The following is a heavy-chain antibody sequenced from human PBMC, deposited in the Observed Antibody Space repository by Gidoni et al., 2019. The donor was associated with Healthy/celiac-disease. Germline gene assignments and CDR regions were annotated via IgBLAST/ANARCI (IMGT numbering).Heavy chain of an antibody. J-gene: IGHJ4*02. V-gene: IGHV3-23*01. Sequence: EVQLLESGGGLVQPGGSLRLSCAASGFPFSSYAMSWVRQAPGKGLEWVSAISGSGGSTYYADSVKGRFTISRDNSKNTLYLQMNSLRAEDTAVYYCAKAYYDCWWGGPRPYYFDYWGQGTLVTVSS. CDR3: AKAYYDCWWGGPRPYYFDY. CDR1: GFPFSSYA. D-gene: IGHD3-3*01. CDR2: ISGSGGST.